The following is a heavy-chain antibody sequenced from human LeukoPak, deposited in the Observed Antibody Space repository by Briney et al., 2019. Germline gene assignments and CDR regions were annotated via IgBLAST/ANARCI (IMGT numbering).Heavy chain of an antibody. CDR1: RFTFSSYE. CDR2: ISSSGSTI. Sequence: GGSLRLSCAASRFTFSSYEMNWVRQAPGKGLEWVSYISSSGSTIYYADSVKGRFTISRDNAKNSLYLQMNSLRAEDTAVYYCARDSSGWYQYWGQGTLVTVSS. D-gene: IGHD6-19*01. V-gene: IGHV3-48*03. CDR3: ARDSSGWYQY. J-gene: IGHJ4*02.